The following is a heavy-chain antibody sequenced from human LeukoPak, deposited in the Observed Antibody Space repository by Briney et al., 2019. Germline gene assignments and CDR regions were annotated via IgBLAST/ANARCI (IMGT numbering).Heavy chain of an antibody. J-gene: IGHJ4*02. V-gene: IGHV4-30-2*01. CDR1: GGSISSGGYS. CDR3: ARLRYFDWLLYKAPRFGFDY. CDR2: IYHSGST. D-gene: IGHD3-9*01. Sequence: SQTLSLTCAVSGGSISSGGYSWSWIRQPPGKGLEWIGYIYHSGSTYYNPSLKSRVTISVDRSKNQFSLKLSSVTAADTAVYYCARLRYFDWLLYKAPRFGFDYWGQGTLVTVSS.